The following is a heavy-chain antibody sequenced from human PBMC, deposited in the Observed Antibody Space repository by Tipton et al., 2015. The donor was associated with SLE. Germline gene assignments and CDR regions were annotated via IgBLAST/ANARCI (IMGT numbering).Heavy chain of an antibody. CDR3: ASSSGYSFAYFDY. CDR1: GGAIRSYF. CDR2: IYNSGST. J-gene: IGHJ4*02. Sequence: TLSLTCTVSGGAIRSYFWSWIRQSPGKGLEWIGYIYNSGSTVHNPSLKSRVSISIDTSKNQFSLKLTSVTAADTAVYYCASSSGYSFAYFDYWGQGALVTVSS. V-gene: IGHV4-59*01. D-gene: IGHD3-22*01.